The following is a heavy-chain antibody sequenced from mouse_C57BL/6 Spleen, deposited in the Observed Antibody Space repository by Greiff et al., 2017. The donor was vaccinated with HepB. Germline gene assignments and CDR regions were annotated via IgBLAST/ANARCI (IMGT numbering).Heavy chain of an antibody. Sequence: EVQLQQSGPELVKPGASVKMSCKASGYTFTDYNMHWVKQSHGKSLEWIGYINPNNGGTSYNQKFKGKDTLTVNKSSSTAYMELSSLTSEESAVYDCARPKTAQATGFDYWGQGTTLTVSS. CDR1: GYTFTDYN. CDR2: INPNNGGT. CDR3: ARPKTAQATGFDY. D-gene: IGHD3-2*02. V-gene: IGHV1-22*01. J-gene: IGHJ2*01.